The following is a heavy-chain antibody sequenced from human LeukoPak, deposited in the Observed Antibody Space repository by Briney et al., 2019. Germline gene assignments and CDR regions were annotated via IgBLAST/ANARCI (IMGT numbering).Heavy chain of an antibody. J-gene: IGHJ4*02. V-gene: IGHV3-66*01. CDR1: GFTFSNAW. Sequence: GGSLRLSCAASGFTFSNAWMSWVRQGPGKGLEWVSVIGGSGGSIYHADSVKGRFTISRDNSKNTLYLQMNSLRAEDTAVYYCASSVVTGIYYFDYWGQGTLVTVSS. CDR2: IGGSGGSI. CDR3: ASSVVTGIYYFDY. D-gene: IGHD2-21*02.